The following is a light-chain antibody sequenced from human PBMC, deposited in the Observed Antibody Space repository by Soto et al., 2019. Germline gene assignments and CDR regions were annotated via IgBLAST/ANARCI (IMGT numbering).Light chain of an antibody. V-gene: IGLV2-14*01. CDR2: DVS. Sequence: CVLTQPASVSGSPGQSITISCTGTSSDVGGYNYVSWYQQHPGKAPKLMIYDVSNRPSGVSNRFSGSKSGNTASLTISGLQAEDEADYYCSSYTSSSTSYVFGTGTKVTVL. CDR3: SSYTSSSTSYV. J-gene: IGLJ1*01. CDR1: SSDVGGYNY.